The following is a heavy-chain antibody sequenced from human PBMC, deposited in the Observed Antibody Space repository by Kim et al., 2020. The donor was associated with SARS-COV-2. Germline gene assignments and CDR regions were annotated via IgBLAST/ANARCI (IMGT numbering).Heavy chain of an antibody. CDR3: ARVIRGHDYFDY. Sequence: GGSLRLSCAASGFNFSDYWMHWVRQAPGKGLLWVSRINTDESSRNYADSVKGRFTISRDNAKNTVYLQMNSLRVEDTAVYYCARVIRGHDYFDYWGQGTLVSVSS. D-gene: IGHD2-21*01. CDR2: INTDESSR. J-gene: IGHJ4*02. V-gene: IGHV3-74*01. CDR1: GFNFSDYW.